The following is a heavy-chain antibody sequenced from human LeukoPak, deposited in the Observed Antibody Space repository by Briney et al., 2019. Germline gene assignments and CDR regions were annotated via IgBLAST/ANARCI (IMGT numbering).Heavy chain of an antibody. CDR2: IWYDGSNK. D-gene: IGHD2-2*01. Sequence: GGSLRLSCAASGFTFSNYGLHWVRQAPGKGLEWVAVIWYDGSNKYYADSVKGRFTISRDNSKNTLYLQMNSLRAEDTAVYYCARSRDIVVVFPDFDPWGQGTLVTVSS. CDR3: ARSRDIVVVFPDFDP. J-gene: IGHJ5*02. V-gene: IGHV3-33*01. CDR1: GFTFSNYG.